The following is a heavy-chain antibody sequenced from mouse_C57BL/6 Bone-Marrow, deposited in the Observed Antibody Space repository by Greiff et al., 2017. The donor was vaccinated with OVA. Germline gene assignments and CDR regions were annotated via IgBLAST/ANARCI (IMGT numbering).Heavy chain of an antibody. V-gene: IGHV1-15*01. CDR1: GYTFTDYE. D-gene: IGHD1-1*01. Sequence: QVHVKQSGAELVRPGASVTLSCKASGYTFTDYEMHWVKQTPVHGLEWIGAIDPETGGTAYNQKFKGKAILTADKSSSTAYMELRSLTSEDSAVYYCTYYYGSPWFAYWGQGTLVTVSA. J-gene: IGHJ3*01. CDR2: IDPETGGT. CDR3: TYYYGSPWFAY.